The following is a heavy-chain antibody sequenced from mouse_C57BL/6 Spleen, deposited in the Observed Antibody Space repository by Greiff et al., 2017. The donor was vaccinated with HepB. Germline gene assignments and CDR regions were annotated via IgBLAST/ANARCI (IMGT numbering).Heavy chain of an antibody. V-gene: IGHV1-5*01. CDR3: TRPHLLLRIGYFDV. Sequence: VQLQQSGTVLARPGASVKMSCKTSGYTFTSYWMHWVKQRPGQGLEWIGAIYPGNSDTSYNQKFKGKAKLTAVTSASTAYMELSSLTNEDSAVYYCTRPHLLLRIGYFDVWGTGTTVTVSS. CDR1: GYTFTSYW. CDR2: IYPGNSDT. J-gene: IGHJ1*03. D-gene: IGHD1-1*01.